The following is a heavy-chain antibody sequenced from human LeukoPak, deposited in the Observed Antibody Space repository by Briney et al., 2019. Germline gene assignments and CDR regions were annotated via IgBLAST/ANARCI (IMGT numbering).Heavy chain of an antibody. CDR1: GFTFSSYG. V-gene: IGHV3-33*01. J-gene: IGHJ6*02. D-gene: IGHD2-2*01. CDR3: ARYQSAAAIENYGMDV. CDR2: IWYDGSNK. Sequence: GGSLRLSCAASGFTFSSYGMHWVRQAPGKGLEWVAVIWYDGSNKYYADSVKGRFTISRDNSKNTLYLQMNSLRAEDTAVYYCARYQSAAAIENYGMDVWGQGTTVTVSS.